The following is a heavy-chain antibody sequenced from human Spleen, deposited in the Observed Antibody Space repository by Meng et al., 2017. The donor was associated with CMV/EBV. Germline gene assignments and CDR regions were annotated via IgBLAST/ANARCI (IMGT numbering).Heavy chain of an antibody. J-gene: IGHJ4*02. V-gene: IGHV1-69*10. CDR2: IIPILGLS. D-gene: IGHD3-16*01. CDR3: VTYQYDSGWTENS. CDR1: GGTFGSNA. Sequence: SVKVSCKASGGTFGSNALSWVRQAPGQGLEWMGGIIPILGLSTYAQRFQGRVTITADKSTGTGYMEVPSLRFDDTAVYYCVTYQYDSGWTENSWGQGTLVTVSS.